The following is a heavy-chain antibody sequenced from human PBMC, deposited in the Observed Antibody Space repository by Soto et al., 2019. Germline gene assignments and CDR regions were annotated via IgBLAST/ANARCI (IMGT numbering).Heavy chain of an antibody. V-gene: IGHV4-30-2*01. CDR2: IYHSGST. J-gene: IGHJ4*02. D-gene: IGHD2-15*01. CDR1: GGSISSGGYS. Sequence: QLQLQESASGLVKPSQTLSLTCAVSGGSISSGGYSWSWIRQPPGKGLEWIGYIYHSGSTYYNPSLKSLVTISVDRSKNQFSLKLSSVTAADTAVYYCARGQVVAAQHWGQGTLVTVSS. CDR3: ARGQVVAAQH.